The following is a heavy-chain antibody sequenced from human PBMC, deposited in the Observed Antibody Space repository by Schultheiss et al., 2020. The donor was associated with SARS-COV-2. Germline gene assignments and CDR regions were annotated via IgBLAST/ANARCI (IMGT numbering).Heavy chain of an antibody. Sequence: GGSLRLSCSASGFTFSSYAMHWVRQAPGKGLEYVSAISSNAGSTYYADSVKGRFTISRDNSKNTLYLQMNSLRAEDTAVYYCARSADYGDYGSFDYWGQGTLVTVSS. V-gene: IGHV3-64*04. D-gene: IGHD4-17*01. CDR1: GFTFSSYA. J-gene: IGHJ4*02. CDR3: ARSADYGDYGSFDY. CDR2: ISSNAGST.